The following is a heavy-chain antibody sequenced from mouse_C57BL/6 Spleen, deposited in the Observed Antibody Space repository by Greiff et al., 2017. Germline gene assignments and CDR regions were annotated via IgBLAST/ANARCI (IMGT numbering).Heavy chain of an antibody. CDR1: GYTFTDYY. Sequence: VQLQQSGPELVKPGASVKISCKVSGYTFTDYYMNWVKQSHGKSLEWIGDINPNNGGTSYNQKFKGKATLTVDKSSSTAYMELRSLTSEDSAVYYCATYYGNSYWYFDVWGTGTTVTVSS. CDR3: ATYYGNSYWYFDV. D-gene: IGHD2-10*01. J-gene: IGHJ1*03. CDR2: INPNNGGT. V-gene: IGHV1-26*01.